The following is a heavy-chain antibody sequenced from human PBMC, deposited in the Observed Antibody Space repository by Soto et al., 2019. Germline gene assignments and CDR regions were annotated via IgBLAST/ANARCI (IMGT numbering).Heavy chain of an antibody. CDR1: GFSLSTSGEG. CDR3: AHSDDYGDYSDY. CDR2: IYWDDDK. Sequence: QITLKESGPTLVKPAETLTLTCTFSGFSLSTSGEGVGWIRQPPGKALEWLALIYWDDDKRYSPSLKSRLTITKDTAKNQVVLTMTNMDPVDTATYYCAHSDDYGDYSDYWGQGTLVTVSS. J-gene: IGHJ4*02. V-gene: IGHV2-5*02. D-gene: IGHD4-17*01.